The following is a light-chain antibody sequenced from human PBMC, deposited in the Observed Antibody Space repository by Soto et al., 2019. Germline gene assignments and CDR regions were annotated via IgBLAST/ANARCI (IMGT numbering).Light chain of an antibody. CDR2: VNS. CDR1: SSNIGAGYD. J-gene: IGLJ1*01. CDR3: QSYDSSLSGCV. Sequence: QSVLTQPPSVSGAPGQRVTISCTGSSSNIGAGYDVHWYQQLPGTAPKLLIYVNSNRPSGVPDRFSGSKSGTSASLAITGLQAEDEADYYCQSYDSSLSGCVFRTGTKLTVL. V-gene: IGLV1-40*01.